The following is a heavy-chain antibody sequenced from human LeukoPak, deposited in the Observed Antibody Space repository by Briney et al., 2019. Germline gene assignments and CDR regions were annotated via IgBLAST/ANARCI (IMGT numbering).Heavy chain of an antibody. D-gene: IGHD5-18*01. J-gene: IGHJ4*02. CDR2: LSGSGGST. Sequence: GGPLRLSCVFSGFPFSSYAMSWVRQAPGKGLEWVSSLSGSGGSTYYADSVKGRFTISRDNSKNTLYLQMNSLRVEDTAVYYCAKDPHTGYSFAYWGQGTLVTVSS. CDR1: GFPFSSYA. V-gene: IGHV3-23*01. CDR3: AKDPHTGYSFAY.